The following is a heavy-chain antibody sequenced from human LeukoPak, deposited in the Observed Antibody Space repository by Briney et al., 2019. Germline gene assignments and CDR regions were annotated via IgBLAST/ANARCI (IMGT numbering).Heavy chain of an antibody. D-gene: IGHD3-10*01. Sequence: SETLSLTCTVSGGSISSSSYYWGWIRQPPGKGLEWIGNIYYSGSTYYNPSLKSRVTISLDTSKNQFSLKLSSVTAADTAVYYCASVRRGFGESSKYYAYYYMGVWGKGTTVTVSS. V-gene: IGHV4-39*01. CDR2: IYYSGST. J-gene: IGHJ6*03. CDR1: GGSISSSSYY. CDR3: ASVRRGFGESSKYYAYYYMGV.